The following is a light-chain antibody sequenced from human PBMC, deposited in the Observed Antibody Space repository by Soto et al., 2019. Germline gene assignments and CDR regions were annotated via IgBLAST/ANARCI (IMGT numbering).Light chain of an antibody. Sequence: ETVLTQSPATLSLSPGERATLSCRASRSVGRSLAWYQQKPGQAPRLLIYDASNRATGIPARFSGSGSGTDFPLTISSLEPEDFAIYYCQQRTNWHLTFGGGTTVEIK. J-gene: IGKJ4*01. CDR2: DAS. V-gene: IGKV3-11*01. CDR3: QQRTNWHLT. CDR1: RSVGRS.